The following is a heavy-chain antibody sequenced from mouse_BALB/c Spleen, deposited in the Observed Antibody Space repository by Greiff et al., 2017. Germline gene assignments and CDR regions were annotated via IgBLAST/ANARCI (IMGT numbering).Heavy chain of an antibody. Sequence: VQLQQSGPELVKPGASVKMSCKASGYTFTSYVMHWVKQKPGHGLEWIGYINPYNDGTKYNEKFKGKATLTSDKSSSTAYMELSSLTSEDSAVYYCAPYYGNLIFAYWGQGTLVTVSA. D-gene: IGHD2-10*01. V-gene: IGHV1-14*01. J-gene: IGHJ3*01. CDR1: GYTFTSYV. CDR2: INPYNDGT. CDR3: APYYGNLIFAY.